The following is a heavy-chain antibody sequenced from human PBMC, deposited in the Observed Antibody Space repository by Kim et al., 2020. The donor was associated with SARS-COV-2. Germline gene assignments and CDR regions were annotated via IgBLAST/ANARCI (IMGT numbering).Heavy chain of an antibody. V-gene: IGHV3-7*03. J-gene: IGHJ4*02. D-gene: IGHD3-10*02. CDR1: GFTLRSYW. CDR3: ARGMFEC. CDR2: INQDGSEK. Sequence: GGSLRLSCAASGFTLRSYWMSWVRQAPGKGLECLGNINQDGSEKYYVDSVKGRFTISRDNAKNSLYLQMNSLRAEDTAVYYCARGMFECWGQETLVTVSS.